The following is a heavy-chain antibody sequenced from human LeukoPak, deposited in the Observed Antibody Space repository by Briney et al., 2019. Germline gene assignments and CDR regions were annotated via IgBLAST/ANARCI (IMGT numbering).Heavy chain of an antibody. CDR1: AYSFTDYN. J-gene: IGHJ4*02. CDR3: ARGYNYDSSGYYHS. Sequence: AAVTLSFTSAAYSFTDYNIHLGRQPPGQGLGWVGGINPNSGGTINVQNFQGRVTMTRDTSVTTVYMELSSLRSEDTAVYYCARGYNYDSSGYYHSWGQGTLVTVSS. CDR2: INPNSGGT. V-gene: IGHV1-2*02. D-gene: IGHD3-22*01.